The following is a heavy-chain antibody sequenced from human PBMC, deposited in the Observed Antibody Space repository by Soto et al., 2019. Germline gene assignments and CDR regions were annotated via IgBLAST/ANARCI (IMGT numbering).Heavy chain of an antibody. CDR3: XRGWXLDP. J-gene: IGHJ5*02. V-gene: IGHV3-7*02. CDR1: GFTFNSYW. D-gene: IGHD1-26*01. Sequence: EVQLVESGGGLVQPGGSLRLSCAASGFTFNSYWMTWVRQAPGKGLEWVANIKQDGREKYYVDSVKGRFTISRDNAKXXXXXXXXXXXXXXXXXXXXXRGWXLDPWGQGTLVTVSX. CDR2: IKQDGREK.